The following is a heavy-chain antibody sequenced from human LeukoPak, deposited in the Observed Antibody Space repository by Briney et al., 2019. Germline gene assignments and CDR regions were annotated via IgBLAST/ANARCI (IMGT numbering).Heavy chain of an antibody. J-gene: IGHJ4*02. CDR1: GFIFSSYW. V-gene: IGHV3-7*01. CDR3: AREGYSSGWFDY. D-gene: IGHD6-19*01. CDR2: IKQAGSEN. Sequence: GGSLRLSCAASGFIFSSYWMTWVRQAPGKGLEWVANIKQAGSENSYVDSVKGRFTISRDNAKNSLYLQMNSLRAEDAAVYYCAREGYSSGWFDYWGQGTLVTVSS.